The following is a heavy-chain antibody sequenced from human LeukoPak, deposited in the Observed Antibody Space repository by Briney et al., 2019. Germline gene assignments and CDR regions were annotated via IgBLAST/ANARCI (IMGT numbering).Heavy chain of an antibody. CDR3: ATISGELLSTTVTTWVAIDY. V-gene: IGHV1-2*02. D-gene: IGHD4-17*01. Sequence: ASVKVSCKASGYTLTGYYMHWVRQAPGQGLEWMGWINPNSGATNYPQKFQGRVTMTSDTSVSTAYMEMTGLRSDDTAVYYCATISGELLSTTVTTWVAIDYWGQGTLVTVSS. CDR2: INPNSGAT. J-gene: IGHJ4*02. CDR1: GYTLTGYY.